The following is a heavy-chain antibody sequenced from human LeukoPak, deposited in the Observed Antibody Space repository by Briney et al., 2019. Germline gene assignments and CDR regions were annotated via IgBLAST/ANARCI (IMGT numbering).Heavy chain of an antibody. CDR1: GGSINSYY. V-gene: IGHV4-59*08. D-gene: IGHD1-26*01. CDR3: ATVRPENSGSYYWDF. Sequence: SETLSLTCTVSGGSINSYYWSWIRQPPGKGLEWMGCFYYSGNTNSNPSLKSRVTISVDMSKNQFSLKLMSVTAADTAVYYCATVRPENSGSYYWDFCGEGTLVTVSS. CDR2: FYYSGNT. J-gene: IGHJ4*02.